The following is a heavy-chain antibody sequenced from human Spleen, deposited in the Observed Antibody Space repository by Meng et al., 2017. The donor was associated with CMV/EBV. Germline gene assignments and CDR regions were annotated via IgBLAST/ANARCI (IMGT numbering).Heavy chain of an antibody. CDR3: ARDLYVAAAGTDNFDY. CDR2: IYYTGST. CDR1: GGSISSSRYY. Sequence: SETLSLTCTVSGGSISSSRYYWGWIRQPPGKGLEWIGSIYYTGSTYYNPSLKSRVTISEDTSKNQFSLKLNSVTAADTAVYYCARDLYVAAAGTDNFDYWGQGTLVTVSS. V-gene: IGHV4-39*07. J-gene: IGHJ4*02. D-gene: IGHD6-13*01.